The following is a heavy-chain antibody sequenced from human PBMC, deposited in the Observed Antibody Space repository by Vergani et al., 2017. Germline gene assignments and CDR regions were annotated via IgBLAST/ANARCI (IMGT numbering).Heavy chain of an antibody. Sequence: QVQLVQSGAEVKKPGASVKVSCKASGYTFTSYYMHWVRQAPGQGLEWMGIINPSGGSTSYAQKFQGRVTMTMDTSTSTVYMELSSLRSEDTAVYYCARESDPNQGDYAVSECDAFDIWGQGTMVTVSS. CDR2: INPSGGST. V-gene: IGHV1-46*03. D-gene: IGHD4-17*01. CDR3: ARESDPNQGDYAVSECDAFDI. CDR1: GYTFTSYY. J-gene: IGHJ3*02.